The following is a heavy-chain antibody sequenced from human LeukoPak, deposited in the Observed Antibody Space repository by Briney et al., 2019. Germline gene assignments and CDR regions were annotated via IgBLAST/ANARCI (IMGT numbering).Heavy chain of an antibody. J-gene: IGHJ4*02. Sequence: GGSLRLSCAASGFTFSIYAMSWVRQAPGKGLEWVSVISGSGGSTYYADSVKGPFTISRDNPKNTLSLQMHSLRAEDTAVSYCAKDPTRRFYDTSGYYEPGGYWGQGTLVTVSS. CDR2: ISGSGGST. CDR1: GFTFSIYA. CDR3: AKDPTRRFYDTSGYYEPGGY. D-gene: IGHD3-22*01. V-gene: IGHV3-23*01.